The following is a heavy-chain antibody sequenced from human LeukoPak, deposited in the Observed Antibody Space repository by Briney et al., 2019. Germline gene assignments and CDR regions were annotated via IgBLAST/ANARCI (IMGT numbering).Heavy chain of an antibody. CDR3: ARRIIPAAFAY. J-gene: IGHJ4*02. V-gene: IGHV4-39*01. Sequence: AEPLSLTCIVSDGPISRGGYYWGWSRQPPGKGLEWIGCSCYSGSTYYNPSLKSRVTIYVYTSKHQFSLKLNSVTAADTAVYYCARRIIPAAFAYWAQGTLVTVSS. D-gene: IGHD2-2*01. CDR2: SCYSGST. CDR1: DGPISRGGYY.